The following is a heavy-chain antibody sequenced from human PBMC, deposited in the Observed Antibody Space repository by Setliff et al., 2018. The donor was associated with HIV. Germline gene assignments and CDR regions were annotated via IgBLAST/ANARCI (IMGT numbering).Heavy chain of an antibody. CDR2: ISGYNADT. D-gene: IGHD3-10*01. CDR1: GYRFSTFG. V-gene: IGHV1-18*01. Sequence: GASVKVSCKASGYRFSTFGISWVRQAPGQGLEWMGWISGYNADTDYAQKFQGRVSMTTDISTSTAYMELRSLRSDDTAVYYCARDNVRGPTNAMDVWGQGTTVTVSS. CDR3: ARDNVRGPTNAMDV. J-gene: IGHJ6*02.